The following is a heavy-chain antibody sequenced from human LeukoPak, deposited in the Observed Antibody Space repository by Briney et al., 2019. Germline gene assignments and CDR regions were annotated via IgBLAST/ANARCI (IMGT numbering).Heavy chain of an antibody. V-gene: IGHV1-2*06. CDR3: ARHGAIFGVVIIRDAFDI. J-gene: IGHJ3*02. Sequence: ASVKVSCKASGYTFTGYYMHWVRQAPGQGLEWMGRINPNSGGTNYAQKLQGRVTMTTDTSTSTAYMELRSLRSDDTAVYYCARHGAIFGVVIIRDAFDIWGQGTMVTVSS. CDR2: INPNSGGT. CDR1: GYTFTGYY. D-gene: IGHD3-3*01.